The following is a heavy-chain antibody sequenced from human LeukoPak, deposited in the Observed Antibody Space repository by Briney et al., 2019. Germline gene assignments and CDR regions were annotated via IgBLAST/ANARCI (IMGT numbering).Heavy chain of an antibody. J-gene: IGHJ4*02. CDR1: GFTFSGYG. CDR3: ARVPYDSSGYPFDY. CDR2: INSDGSDT. V-gene: IGHV3-74*01. Sequence: GRSLRLSCAASGFTFSGYGMHWVRQAPGKGLVWVSRINSDGSDTSYADSVKGRFTISRDNAKNTLYLQMNSLRAEDTAVYYCARVPYDSSGYPFDYWGQGTLVTVSS. D-gene: IGHD3-22*01.